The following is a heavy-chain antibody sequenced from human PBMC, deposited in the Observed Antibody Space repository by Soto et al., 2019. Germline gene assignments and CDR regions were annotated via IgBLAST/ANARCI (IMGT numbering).Heavy chain of an antibody. V-gene: IGHV3-23*01. Sequence: GGSLRLSCAASGFTFSSYAMSWVRQAPGKGLEWVSAISGSGGSTYYADSVKGRFTISRDNSKNTLYLQMNSLRAEDTAVYYCAKGRGRSDYSIWGPKYYFDYWGQGTLVTVSS. D-gene: IGHD4-4*01. CDR3: AKGRGRSDYSIWGPKYYFDY. CDR1: GFTFSSYA. J-gene: IGHJ4*02. CDR2: ISGSGGST.